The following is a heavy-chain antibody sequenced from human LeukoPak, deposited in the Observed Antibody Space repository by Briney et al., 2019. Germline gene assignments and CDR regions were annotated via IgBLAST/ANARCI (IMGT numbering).Heavy chain of an antibody. Sequence: ASVKVSCKASGYTFTSYGISWVRQAPGQGLEWMGWISAYNGNTNYAQKLQGRVTMTTDTSTSTAYMELRSLRSDDTAVYYCAKRERGTYYFDYWGQGTLVTVSS. V-gene: IGHV1-18*01. CDR3: AKRERGTYYFDY. D-gene: IGHD1-26*01. J-gene: IGHJ4*02. CDR2: ISAYNGNT. CDR1: GYTFTSYG.